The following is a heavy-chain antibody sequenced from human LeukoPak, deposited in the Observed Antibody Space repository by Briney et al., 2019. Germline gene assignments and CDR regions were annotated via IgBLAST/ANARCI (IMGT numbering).Heavy chain of an antibody. D-gene: IGHD5-18*01. CDR3: APRGDIEHSYGYGKWFDP. J-gene: IGHJ5*02. Sequence: SETLSLTCAVYGGSLSEYYWSWIRQPPGKGLEWIGEINHSGSTNYNASLKSRVTISVDTSKNQFSLRLSSVTAADTAVYYCAPRGDIEHSYGYGKWFDPWGHGARVTVSS. CDR1: GGSLSEYY. CDR2: INHSGST. V-gene: IGHV4-34*01.